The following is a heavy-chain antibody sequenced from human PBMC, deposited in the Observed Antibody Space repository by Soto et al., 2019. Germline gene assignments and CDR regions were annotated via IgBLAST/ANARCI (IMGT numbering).Heavy chain of an antibody. CDR2: ISYDGSNK. CDR1: GFTFSSYG. J-gene: IGHJ2*01. CDR3: AKDVLELRRYWYFDL. Sequence: QVPLVESGGGVVQPGRSLRLSCAASGFTFSSYGMHWVRQAPGKGLEWVAVISYDGSNKYYADSVKGRFTISRDNSKNTLYLQMNSLRVEDTAVYYCAKDVLELRRYWYFDLWGRGTLVTVSS. V-gene: IGHV3-30*18. D-gene: IGHD1-7*01.